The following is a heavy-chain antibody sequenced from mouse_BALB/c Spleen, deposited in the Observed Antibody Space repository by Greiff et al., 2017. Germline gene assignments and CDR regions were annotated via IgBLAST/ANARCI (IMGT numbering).Heavy chain of an antibody. D-gene: IGHD1-1*01. J-gene: IGHJ2*01. CDR1: GFTFSSFG. CDR3: VSYYGSSKGYFDY. CDR2: ISSGSSTI. Sequence: EVQVVESGGGLVQPGGSRKLSCAASGFTFSSFGMHWVRQAPEKGLEWVAYISSGSSTIYYADTVKGRFTISRDNPKNTLFLQMTSLRSEDTAMYYCVSYYGSSKGYFDYWGQGTTLTVSS. V-gene: IGHV5-17*02.